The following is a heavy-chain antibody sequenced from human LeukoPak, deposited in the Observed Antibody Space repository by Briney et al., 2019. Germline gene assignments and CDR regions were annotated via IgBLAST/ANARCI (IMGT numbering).Heavy chain of an antibody. J-gene: IGHJ4*02. CDR2: ISGDGGST. CDR3: AKDISAQGVCFHFDY. D-gene: IGHD3-16*01. Sequence: PGGSLRLSCAASRFTFDDYAMHWVRQAPGKGLEWVSLISGDGGSTYYADSVKGRFTISRDNSKNSLYLQMNSLRTEDTALYYCAKDISAQGVCFHFDYWGQGTLVTVSS. CDR1: RFTFDDYA. V-gene: IGHV3-43*02.